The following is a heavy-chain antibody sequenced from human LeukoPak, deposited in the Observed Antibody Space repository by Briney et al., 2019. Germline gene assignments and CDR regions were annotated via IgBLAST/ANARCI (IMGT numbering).Heavy chain of an antibody. V-gene: IGHV1-69*05. D-gene: IGHD6-13*01. CDR2: IIPIFGAA. Sequence: SVKVSCKASGYTFTSYDISWVRQAPGQGLEWMGRIIPIFGAANYAQKFQGRVTITTDESTSTAYMELSSLRSEDTAVYYCARDNRSSWLYYWGQGTLVTVSS. J-gene: IGHJ4*02. CDR3: ARDNRSSWLYY. CDR1: GYTFTSYD.